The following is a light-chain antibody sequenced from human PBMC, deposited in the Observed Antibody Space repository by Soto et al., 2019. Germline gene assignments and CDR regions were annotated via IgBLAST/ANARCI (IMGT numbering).Light chain of an antibody. Sequence: QSVLTQPPSVSAAPGQKVTISCSGSNSNIGNNHVSWYQQVPGTAPKLLIYCNNKRPSGIPDRISGSKSGTSATLGITGLQTGDEGVYYCGTWDTGLTAVFGGGTKVTVL. V-gene: IGLV1-51*01. CDR1: NSNIGNNH. CDR3: GTWDTGLTAV. J-gene: IGLJ2*01. CDR2: CNN.